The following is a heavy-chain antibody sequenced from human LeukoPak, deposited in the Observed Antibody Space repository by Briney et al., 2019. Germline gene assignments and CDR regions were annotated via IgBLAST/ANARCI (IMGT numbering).Heavy chain of an antibody. CDR2: ISSSSSTI. Sequence: GGALRLSCAASEFTFSSYSMNWVRQAPGKGLEWVSYISSSSSTIYYADSVKGRFTISRDNAKNSLYLQMNSLRDEDTAVYYCARDQTPHYYDSSGYYRNDAFDIWGQGTMVTVSS. J-gene: IGHJ3*02. D-gene: IGHD3-22*01. CDR1: EFTFSSYS. V-gene: IGHV3-48*02. CDR3: ARDQTPHYYDSSGYYRNDAFDI.